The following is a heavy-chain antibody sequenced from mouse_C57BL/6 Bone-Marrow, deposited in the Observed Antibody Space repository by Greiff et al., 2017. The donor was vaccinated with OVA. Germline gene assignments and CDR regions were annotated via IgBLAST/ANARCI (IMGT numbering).Heavy chain of an antibody. V-gene: IGHV1-81*01. J-gene: IGHJ3*01. CDR3: ANGNRFAY. CDR2: IYPRSGNT. Sequence: VKLMESGAELARPGASVKLSCKASGYTFTSYGISWVKQRTGQGLEWIGEIYPRSGNTYYNEKFKGKATLTADKSSSTAYMELRSLTSEDSAVYFCANGNRFAYWGQGTLVTVSA. D-gene: IGHD2-1*01. CDR1: GYTFTSYG.